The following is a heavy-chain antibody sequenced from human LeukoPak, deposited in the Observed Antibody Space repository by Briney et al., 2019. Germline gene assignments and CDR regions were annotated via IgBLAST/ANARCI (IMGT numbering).Heavy chain of an antibody. Sequence: GASVKVSCKASGYTFTGYYMHWVRQAPGQGLEWMGWIDPNSGGTNYAQKFQGRVTMTRDTSISTAYMELSRLRSDDTAVYYCARSLIAAAGTNAFDIWGQGTMVTVSS. D-gene: IGHD6-13*01. J-gene: IGHJ3*02. V-gene: IGHV1-2*02. CDR3: ARSLIAAAGTNAFDI. CDR2: IDPNSGGT. CDR1: GYTFTGYY.